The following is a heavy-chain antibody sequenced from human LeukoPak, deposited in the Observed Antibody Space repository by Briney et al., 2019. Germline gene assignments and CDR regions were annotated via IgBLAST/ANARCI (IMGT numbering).Heavy chain of an antibody. CDR3: AASRWSGALDF. V-gene: IGHV3-74*01. CDR2: IDRDGFPT. Sequence: PGRSLRLSCAASGFIFRDYWMLWVRQAPGKGLSWVSRIDRDGFPTIYADSVKGRFTVSRNNARNTLYLQMSNLRDDDSAVYYCAASRWSGALDFWGKGSLVTVSS. CDR1: GFIFRDYW. D-gene: IGHD3-3*01. J-gene: IGHJ4*02.